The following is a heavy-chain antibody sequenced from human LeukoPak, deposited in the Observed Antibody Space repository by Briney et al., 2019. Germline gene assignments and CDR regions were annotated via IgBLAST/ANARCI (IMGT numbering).Heavy chain of an antibody. CDR2: MNPNSGNT. Sequence: ASVKVSCKASGYTFTSYDINRVRQATGQGLEWMGWMNPNSGNTGYAQKFQGRVTMTRNTSISTAYMELSSLRSEDTAVYYCARGLRMVRGVPPPMCYWGRGTLVTVSS. J-gene: IGHJ4*02. CDR3: ARGLRMVRGVPPPMCY. D-gene: IGHD3-10*01. V-gene: IGHV1-8*01. CDR1: GYTFTSYD.